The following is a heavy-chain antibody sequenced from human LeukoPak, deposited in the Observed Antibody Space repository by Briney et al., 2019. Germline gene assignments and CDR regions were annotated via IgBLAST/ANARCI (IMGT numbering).Heavy chain of an antibody. Sequence: QPGRSLRLSCAASRLTFSYFAMHWVRQAPGKGLVWVSRINEDGRVTSYATSVRGRFTIFRDSVENTLHLQMNSLRAEDTAVYYCVKDFGGELDSWGQGTLVTVSS. D-gene: IGHD3-10*01. J-gene: IGHJ5*01. CDR1: RLTFSYFA. CDR3: VKDFGGELDS. CDR2: INEDGRVT. V-gene: IGHV3-74*01.